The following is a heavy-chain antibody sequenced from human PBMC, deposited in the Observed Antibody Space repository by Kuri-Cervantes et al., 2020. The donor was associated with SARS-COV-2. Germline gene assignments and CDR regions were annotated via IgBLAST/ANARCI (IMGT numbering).Heavy chain of an antibody. CDR1: GFTFSSYS. D-gene: IGHD1-26*01. Sequence: GGSLRLSCAASGFTFSSYSMNWVRQAPGKGLEWVSYISSSSSTIYYADSVKGRFTISRDNAKNSLYLQMNSLRAEDTAVYYCAKTDVGWGANFDYWGQGTLVTVSS. J-gene: IGHJ4*02. CDR3: AKTDVGWGANFDY. CDR2: ISSSSSTI. V-gene: IGHV3-48*01.